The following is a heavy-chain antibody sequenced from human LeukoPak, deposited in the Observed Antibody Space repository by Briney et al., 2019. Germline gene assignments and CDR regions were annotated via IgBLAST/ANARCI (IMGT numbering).Heavy chain of an antibody. J-gene: IGHJ5*02. CDR2: INPNSGGT. CDR3: ARDLFSRYCSSTSCSDP. V-gene: IGHV1-2*02. D-gene: IGHD2-2*01. CDR1: GYTFTGYY. Sequence: ASVKVSCKASGYTFTGYYMHWVRQAPGQGLEWMGWINPNSGGTNYAQKFQGRVTVTRDTSISTAYMELSRLRSDDTAVYYCARDLFSRYCSSTSCSDPWGQGTLVTVSS.